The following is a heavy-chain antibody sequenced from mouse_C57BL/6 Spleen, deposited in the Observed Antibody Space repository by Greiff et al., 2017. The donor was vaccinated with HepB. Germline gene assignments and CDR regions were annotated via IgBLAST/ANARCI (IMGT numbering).Heavy chain of an antibody. D-gene: IGHD2-3*01. CDR1: GYTFTSYW. J-gene: IGHJ1*03. CDR3: ARSLYDYWYFDV. V-gene: IGHV1-52*01. CDR2: IDPSDSET. Sequence: VQLQQSGAELVRPGSSVKLSCKASGYTFTSYWMHWVKQRPIQGLEWIGNIDPSDSETHYNQKFKDKATLTVDKSSSTAYMQLSSLTSEDSAVYYCARSLYDYWYFDVWGTGTTVTVSS.